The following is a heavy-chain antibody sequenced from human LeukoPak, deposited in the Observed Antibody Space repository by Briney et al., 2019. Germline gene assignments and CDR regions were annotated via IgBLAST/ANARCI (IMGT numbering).Heavy chain of an antibody. D-gene: IGHD2-15*01. Sequence: ASVKVSCKASGYTFTDYYIHWVRQAPGQGLEWMGWINPNSFGTNYAQKFQDRVTTTRDTSISTAYMELSRLRSDDTAIYYCARDSATLPGSYFDYWGQGTLVTVSS. V-gene: IGHV1-2*02. CDR3: ARDSATLPGSYFDY. CDR1: GYTFTDYY. CDR2: INPNSFGT. J-gene: IGHJ4*02.